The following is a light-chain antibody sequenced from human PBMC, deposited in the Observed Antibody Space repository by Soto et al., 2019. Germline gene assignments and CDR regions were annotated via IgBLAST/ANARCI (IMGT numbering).Light chain of an antibody. Sequence: QSLLTQPPSVSGAPGQRVTISCTGSSSNIGAGYDVHWYQQLPGTAPKLLIYGNSNRPSGVPDRFPGSKSGTSASLAITGLQAEDEADYYCQSYDSSLSGYVFGTGTKVTVL. CDR2: GNS. CDR3: QSYDSSLSGYV. J-gene: IGLJ1*01. V-gene: IGLV1-40*01. CDR1: SSNIGAGYD.